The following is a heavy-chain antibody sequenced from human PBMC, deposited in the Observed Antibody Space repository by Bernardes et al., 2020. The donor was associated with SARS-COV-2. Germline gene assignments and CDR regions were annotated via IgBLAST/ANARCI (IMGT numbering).Heavy chain of an antibody. CDR3: AKAVRGDIVVTLNYFDP. V-gene: IGHV3-23*01. CDR1: GFTFSSYA. CDR2: ISPSGGGT. Sequence: GGSLRLSCAASGFTFSSYAMSWVRQAPGKGLEWVSGISPSGGGTYYPDSLKGRFTISRDNSKNTLYLQMHSLRAEDTALYYCAKAVRGDIVVTLNYFDPWGRGTLVTVSS. J-gene: IGHJ5*02. D-gene: IGHD2-21*01.